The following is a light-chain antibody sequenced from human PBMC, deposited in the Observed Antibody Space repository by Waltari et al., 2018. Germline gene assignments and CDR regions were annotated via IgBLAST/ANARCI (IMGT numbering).Light chain of an antibody. CDR1: HDISNF. CDR2: RAS. J-gene: IGKJ3*01. CDR3: QKYDSAPLT. Sequence: DIEMTQSPSSLSASVGDRVTITCRASHDISNFLAWYQQRPGKLPKLLIYRASTLQSGVPSRFSGSGSGTDFTLAISNLQSEDVATYYCQKYDSAPLTFGPGTKVEIK. V-gene: IGKV1-27*01.